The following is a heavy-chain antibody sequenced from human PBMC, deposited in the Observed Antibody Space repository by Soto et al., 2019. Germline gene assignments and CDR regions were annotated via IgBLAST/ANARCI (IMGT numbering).Heavy chain of an antibody. V-gene: IGHV4-34*01. J-gene: IGHJ4*02. Sequence: LTCAVYGGSFSGYYWSWIRQPPGKGLEWIGEINHSGSTNYNPSLKSRVTISVDTSKNQFSLKLSSVTAADTAVYYCARGRDFLPPDYWGQGTLVTVSS. CDR2: INHSGST. CDR3: ARGRDFLPPDY. CDR1: GGSFSGYY.